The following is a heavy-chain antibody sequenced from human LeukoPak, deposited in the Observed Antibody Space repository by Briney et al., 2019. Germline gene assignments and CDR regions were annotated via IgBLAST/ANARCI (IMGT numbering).Heavy chain of an antibody. D-gene: IGHD3-10*01. CDR3: ASAGDYYYGSGSYRLFDY. CDR1: GGSISSYY. V-gene: IGHV4-59*01. Sequence: SETLSLTCTVSGGSISSYYWSWIRQPPGKGLEWIGYIYYSGSTNYNPSLKSRVTISVDTSKNQFSLKLSSVTAADTAVYYCASAGDYYYGSGSYRLFDYWGQGTLVTVSS. CDR2: IYYSGST. J-gene: IGHJ4*02.